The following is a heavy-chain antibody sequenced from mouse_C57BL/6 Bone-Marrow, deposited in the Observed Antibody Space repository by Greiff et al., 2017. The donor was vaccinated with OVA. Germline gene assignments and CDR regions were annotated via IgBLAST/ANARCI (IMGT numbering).Heavy chain of an antibody. J-gene: IGHJ4*01. CDR2: SRNKANDYTT. D-gene: IGHD1-1*01. Sequence: EVKLVESGGGLVQSGRSLRLSCATSGFTFSDFYMEWVRQAPGKGLEWIAASRNKANDYTTEYSASVKGRFIVSRDTSQSILYLQMNALRAEDTAIYDCARDYYYGSSGMDYWGQGTSVTVSS. CDR1: GFTFSDFY. V-gene: IGHV7-1*01. CDR3: ARDYYYGSSGMDY.